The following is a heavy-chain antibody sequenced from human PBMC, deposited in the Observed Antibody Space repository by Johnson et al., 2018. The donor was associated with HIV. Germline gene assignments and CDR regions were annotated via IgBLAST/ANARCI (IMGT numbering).Heavy chain of an antibody. CDR2: ISYDGNNK. CDR3: ARYGISFVGATTVKWAFDI. CDR1: GFSFTKYA. Sequence: QVQLVESGGGVVQPGRSLRLSCAASGFSFTKYAMHWVRQAPGKGLEWVAIISYDGNNKYYADSVKGRVTISRDNSKNTLYLQMNSLRAEDTAVYYCARYGISFVGATTVKWAFDIWGQGTMVTVSS. J-gene: IGHJ3*02. V-gene: IGHV3-30-3*01. D-gene: IGHD1-26*01.